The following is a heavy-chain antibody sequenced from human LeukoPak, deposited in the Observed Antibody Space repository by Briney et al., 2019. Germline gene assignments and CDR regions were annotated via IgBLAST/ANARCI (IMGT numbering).Heavy chain of an antibody. CDR1: SGSFRTYY. CDR3: ARQTGSGLFILP. V-gene: IGHV4-59*08. CDR2: IFYNEGT. D-gene: IGHD3/OR15-3a*01. J-gene: IGHJ4*02. Sequence: SETLSLTCTVSSGSFRTYYWSWIRQPPGKGLEWIGYIFYNEGTSYNPSLKSRVTISVDTSNNQLSLKVSSVTAADTAVYYCARQTGSGLFILPGGQGTLVTVSS.